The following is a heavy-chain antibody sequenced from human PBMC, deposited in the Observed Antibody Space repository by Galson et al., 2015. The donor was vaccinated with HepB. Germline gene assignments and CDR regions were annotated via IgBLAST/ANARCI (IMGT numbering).Heavy chain of an antibody. D-gene: IGHD6-19*01. Sequence: SLRLSCAASGFTFSSYSMNWVRQAPGKGLEWVSSISSSSSYIYYADSVKGRFTISRDNAKNSLYLQMNSLRAEDTAVYYCARVSVMAGMGTFDYWGQGTLVTVSS. J-gene: IGHJ4*02. V-gene: IGHV3-21*01. CDR2: ISSSSSYI. CDR1: GFTFSSYS. CDR3: ARVSVMAGMGTFDY.